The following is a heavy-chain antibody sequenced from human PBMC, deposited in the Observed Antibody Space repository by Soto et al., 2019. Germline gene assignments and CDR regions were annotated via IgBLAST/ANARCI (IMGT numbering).Heavy chain of an antibody. Sequence: QVQLVQSGAEVKKPGASVKVSCKASGYTFTSYDINWVRQATGQGLEWMGWMNPNSGNTGYAQKFQGRVTMTRNTSISTAYMELSSLRSEDTAVYYCATGYRISASTNGVYALGYWGQGTLVTVSS. D-gene: IGHD2-8*01. CDR2: MNPNSGNT. J-gene: IGHJ4*02. CDR1: GYTFTSYD. CDR3: ATGYRISASTNGVYALGY. V-gene: IGHV1-8*01.